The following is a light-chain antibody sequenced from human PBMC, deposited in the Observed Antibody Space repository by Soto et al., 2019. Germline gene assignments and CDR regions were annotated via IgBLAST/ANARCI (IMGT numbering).Light chain of an antibody. CDR2: GAS. J-gene: IGKJ4*01. Sequence: EIVMTQSPATLSVSPGERATLSCRASQSVNSNLAWYRQKPGQAPRLLISGASTRATGVPARFSGSGSGTEFTLTISSLQSEDSGIYYCQQYNFWPPLTFGGGTKVESK. V-gene: IGKV3-15*01. CDR3: QQYNFWPPLT. CDR1: QSVNSN.